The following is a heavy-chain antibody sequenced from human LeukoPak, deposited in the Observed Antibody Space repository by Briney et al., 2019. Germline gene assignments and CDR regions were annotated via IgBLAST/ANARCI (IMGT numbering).Heavy chain of an antibody. Sequence: GGSLRLSCAASGFTFSSYGMHWVRQAPGKGLEWVANIKQDGSEKYYVGSVKGRFTISRDNAKNSLYLQMNSLRAEDTAVYYCARGVSTVVVTAYYYYYGMDVWGQGTTVTVSS. V-gene: IGHV3-7*01. CDR2: IKQDGSEK. CDR3: ARGVSTVVVTAYYYYYGMDV. J-gene: IGHJ6*02. CDR1: GFTFSSYG. D-gene: IGHD2-21*02.